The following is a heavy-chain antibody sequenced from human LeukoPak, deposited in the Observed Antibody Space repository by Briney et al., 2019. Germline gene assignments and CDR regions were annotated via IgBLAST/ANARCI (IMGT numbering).Heavy chain of an antibody. Sequence: SVKVSCKASGGTFSSYAISWVRQAPGQGLEWMGRIIPILGIANYAQKFQGRVTITADKSTSTAYMELSSLRSEDTAVYYCAGGVGGAAAGALWFDPWGQGTLVTVSS. D-gene: IGHD6-13*01. V-gene: IGHV1-69*04. CDR1: GGTFSSYA. J-gene: IGHJ5*02. CDR3: AGGVGGAAAGALWFDP. CDR2: IIPILGIA.